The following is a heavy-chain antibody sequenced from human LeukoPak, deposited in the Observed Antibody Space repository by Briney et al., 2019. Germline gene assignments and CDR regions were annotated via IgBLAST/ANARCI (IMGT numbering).Heavy chain of an antibody. CDR2: IREDGS. CDR3: ARDVNWVHFDY. J-gene: IGHJ4*02. V-gene: IGHV3-7*01. D-gene: IGHD7-27*01. CDR1: GFTFGTYW. Sequence: GGSLRLSCAASGFTFGTYWMAWVRQGPGKGLEWVASIREDGSDYVASMKGRFAISRNNAKNSVYLQMNSLRAEDTAVYYCARDVNWVHFDYWGQGTLVTVSS.